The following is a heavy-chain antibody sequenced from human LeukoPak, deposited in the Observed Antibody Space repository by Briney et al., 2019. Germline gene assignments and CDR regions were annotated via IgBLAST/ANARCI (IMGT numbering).Heavy chain of an antibody. CDR3: ARAFRDVIFDS. CDR1: GFTFSTYN. V-gene: IGHV3-48*04. CDR2: ISSSSSTI. D-gene: IGHD5-24*01. Sequence: GGSLRLSCAASGFTFSTYNMNWVRQAPGKGLEWVSYISSSSSTIYYADSVKGRFTISRDNAKNSLYLQMNSLRAEDTAVYYCARAFRDVIFDSWGQGTLVSVSS. J-gene: IGHJ4*02.